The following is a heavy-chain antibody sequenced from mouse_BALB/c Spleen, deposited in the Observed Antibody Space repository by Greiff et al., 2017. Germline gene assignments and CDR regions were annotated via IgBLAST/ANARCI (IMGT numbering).Heavy chain of an antibody. CDR3: ARSTTMITWFAY. D-gene: IGHD2-4*01. V-gene: IGHV1S34*01. J-gene: IGHJ3*01. CDR1: GYSFTGYY. Sequence: LVKTGASVKISCKASGYSFTGYYMHWVKQSHGKSLEWIGYISCYNGATSYNQKFKGKATFTVDTSSSTAYMQFNSLTSEDSAVYYCARSTTMITWFAYWGQGTLVTVSA. CDR2: ISCYNGAT.